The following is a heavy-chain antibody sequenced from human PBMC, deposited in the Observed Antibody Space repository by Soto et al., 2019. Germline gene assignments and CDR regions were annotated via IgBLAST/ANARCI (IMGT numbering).Heavy chain of an antibody. J-gene: IGHJ4*02. CDR3: AKDYSTVTTDPLSVVLFDY. V-gene: IGHV3-23*01. CDR1: AFAFSNYA. D-gene: IGHD4-17*01. Sequence: GGSLRLSCTASAFAFSNYAMSWVRQAPGKGLEWVAVISDSGGVTYYADFVRGRFTISRDNSKNTLYLQMNSLRADDTAVYYCAKDYSTVTTDPLSVVLFDYWGQGALVTVSS. CDR2: ISDSGGVT.